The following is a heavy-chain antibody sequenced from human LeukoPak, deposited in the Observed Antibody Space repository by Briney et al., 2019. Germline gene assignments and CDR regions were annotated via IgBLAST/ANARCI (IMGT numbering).Heavy chain of an antibody. Sequence: SETLSLTCAVYGGSFSGYYWSWIRQPPGKGLEWIGEINHSGSTNYNPSLKSRVTISVDTSKNQFSLRLSSVTAADTAVYYCAIVNSSVCDYWGQGALVTVSS. CDR2: INHSGST. V-gene: IGHV4-34*01. CDR3: AIVNSSVCDY. D-gene: IGHD6-19*01. J-gene: IGHJ4*02. CDR1: GGSFSGYY.